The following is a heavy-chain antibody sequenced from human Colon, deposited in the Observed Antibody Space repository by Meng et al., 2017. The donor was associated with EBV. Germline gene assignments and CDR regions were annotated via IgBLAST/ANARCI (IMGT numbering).Heavy chain of an antibody. Sequence: QWQLQESGPGLVEPSQPLSLTCTVSGGSMSSCNYYWSWIRQPPGKGLEWIGYIHHSGSAYYNPSLKSRVSISVDTSKNQFSLNLNSMTAADTAVYYCASFDHIPRRNYFDYWGQGTLVTVSS. CDR1: GGSMSSCNYY. D-gene: IGHD2-21*01. CDR2: IHHSGSA. J-gene: IGHJ4*02. CDR3: ASFDHIPRRNYFDY. V-gene: IGHV4-30-4*01.